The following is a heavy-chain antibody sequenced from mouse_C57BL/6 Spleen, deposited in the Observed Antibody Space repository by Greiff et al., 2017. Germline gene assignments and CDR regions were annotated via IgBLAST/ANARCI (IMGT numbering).Heavy chain of an antibody. CDR1: GFTFSSYG. D-gene: IGHD2-4*01. J-gene: IGHJ3*01. V-gene: IGHV5-6*01. CDR3: ARHYYDYFWFAY. Sequence: EVQLQQSGGDLVKPGGSLKLSCAASGFTFSSYGMSWVRQTPDKRLEWVATISSGGSYTYYPDSVKGRFTISRDNAKNTLYLQMSSLKSEDTAMXYCARHYYDYFWFAYWGQGTLVTVSA. CDR2: ISSGGSYT.